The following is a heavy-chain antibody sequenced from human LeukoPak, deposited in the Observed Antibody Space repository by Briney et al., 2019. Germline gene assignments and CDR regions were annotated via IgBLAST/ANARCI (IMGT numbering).Heavy chain of an antibody. CDR3: ARDRVNWNDVGGLFDY. J-gene: IGHJ4*02. CDR1: GFTVSSNY. D-gene: IGHD1-1*01. V-gene: IGHV3-53*01. Sequence: PGGSLRLSCAASGFTVSSNYMSWVRQAPGKGLEWVSLIYSGGSTSYADSVKGRFTFSRDNSKNTLYLQMNSLRAEDTAVYYCARDRVNWNDVGGLFDYWGQGTQVTVSS. CDR2: IYSGGST.